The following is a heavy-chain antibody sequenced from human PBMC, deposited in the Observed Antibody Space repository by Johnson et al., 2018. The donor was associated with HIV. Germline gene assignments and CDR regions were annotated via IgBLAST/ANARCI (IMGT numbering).Heavy chain of an antibody. Sequence: VQLVESGGGLIQPGGSLRLSCAASGFTFDDYGMSWVRQAPGKGLEWVSGINWNGGSIGYGDSVKGRFTISRDNSKNTLYLQVNGLRVEDTAVFYCASGEDYGGNYGALDIWGQGTMVTVSS. CDR1: GFTFDDYG. J-gene: IGHJ3*02. CDR2: INWNGGSI. V-gene: IGHV3-20*04. CDR3: ASGEDYGGNYGALDI. D-gene: IGHD4-23*01.